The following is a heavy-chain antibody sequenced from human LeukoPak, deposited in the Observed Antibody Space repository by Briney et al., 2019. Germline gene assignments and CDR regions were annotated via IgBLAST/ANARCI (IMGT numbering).Heavy chain of an antibody. CDR3: VSFYETY. J-gene: IGHJ4*02. Sequence: GGSLRLSCAASGNYWMHWVRQVPGQGLVWVSHINSDGSWTSYADSVKGRFTISKDNAKNTAYPQMNSLRAEDTAVYYCVSFYETYWGRGTLVTVSS. CDR1: GNYW. D-gene: IGHD2/OR15-2a*01. CDR2: INSDGSWT. V-gene: IGHV3-74*01.